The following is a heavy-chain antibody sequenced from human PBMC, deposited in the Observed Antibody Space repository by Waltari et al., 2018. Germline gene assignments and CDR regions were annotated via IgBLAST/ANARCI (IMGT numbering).Heavy chain of an antibody. J-gene: IGHJ4*02. V-gene: IGHV3-49*04. CDR1: GFTFGDYA. CDR2: IRGKAYGGTT. Sequence: EVQLVESGGGLVQPGRSLRLSCTTSGFTFGDYAMCWVRQAPGKGLEWVGFIRGKAYGGTTEYAASVKGRFTISRDDSKSIAYLQMNSLKTDDTAVYYCTRGGYDFWSAHDYWGQGTLVTVSS. D-gene: IGHD3-3*01. CDR3: TRGGYDFWSAHDY.